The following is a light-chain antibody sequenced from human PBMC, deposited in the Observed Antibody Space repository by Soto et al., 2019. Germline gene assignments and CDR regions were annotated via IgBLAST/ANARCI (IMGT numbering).Light chain of an antibody. J-gene: IGLJ1*01. CDR3: QVWDATNDHHV. CDR2: YDS. CDR1: NIGSKS. V-gene: IGLV3-21*01. Sequence: SYELTPSPSVSVAPGQTATITCGGNNIGSKSVNWYQQKAGQAPVLVMSYDSDRPSGIPERFSGSNSGNTATLTLSRVESGDEADYYCQVWDATNDHHVFGSGTKVTVL.